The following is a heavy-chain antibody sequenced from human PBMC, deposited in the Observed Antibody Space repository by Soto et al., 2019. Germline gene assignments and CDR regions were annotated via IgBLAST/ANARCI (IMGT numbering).Heavy chain of an antibody. J-gene: IGHJ4*02. CDR1: GYTFTNYY. V-gene: IGHV1-46*01. Sequence: ASVKVSCKASGYTFTNYYIHWARQAPGQGLEWMAIINPSGGSTNYAQKFQGRVTLARDTFTSTVYMELSSLRSEDTAIYYCARGLAAGDYWGQGTLVTVSS. CDR3: ARGLAAGDY. D-gene: IGHD6-13*01. CDR2: INPSGGST.